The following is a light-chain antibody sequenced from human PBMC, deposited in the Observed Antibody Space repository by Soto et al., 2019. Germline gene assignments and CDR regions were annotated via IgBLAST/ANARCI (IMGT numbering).Light chain of an antibody. CDR3: QQYYRTPPWT. Sequence: DIVMTQSPDSLAVSLGERATINCKSSESVFSTSNSKNYLAWYQQKSGQSPKLLIYWASTRESGVPDRFSGSGSGPDFTLTISSLQAEDVAVYFCQQYYRTPPWTFGQGTTVEIK. V-gene: IGKV4-1*01. CDR2: WAS. J-gene: IGKJ1*01. CDR1: ESVFSTSNSKNY.